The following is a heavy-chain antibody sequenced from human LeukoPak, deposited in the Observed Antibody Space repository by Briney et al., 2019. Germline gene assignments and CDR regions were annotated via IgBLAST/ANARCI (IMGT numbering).Heavy chain of an antibody. CDR2: ISAYNGNT. V-gene: IGHV1-18*01. Sequence: ASVNVSCKAAGYSFTSYGISWVRQAPGQGLEWMGWISAYNGNTKYAQKLQGRVTMTTDTSTSTAYMELRSLRSDDTAVYYCARDHSSGYYRFDYWGQGTLVTVSS. CDR1: GYSFTSYG. CDR3: ARDHSSGYYRFDY. J-gene: IGHJ4*02. D-gene: IGHD3-22*01.